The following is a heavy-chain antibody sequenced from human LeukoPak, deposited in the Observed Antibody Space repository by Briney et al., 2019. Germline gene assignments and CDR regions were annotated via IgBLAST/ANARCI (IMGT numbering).Heavy chain of an antibody. D-gene: IGHD4-23*01. Sequence: GSLRLSCAASGFTFSSYAMSWVRQAPGKGLEWVANIKEDGSEKYYVDSVKGRFTISRDNAKNSLSLQVNSLRAEDTAVYYCARGQDTVVTSRDAFDIWGQGTMVTVSS. V-gene: IGHV3-7*01. CDR1: GFTFSSYA. CDR3: ARGQDTVVTSRDAFDI. J-gene: IGHJ3*02. CDR2: IKEDGSEK.